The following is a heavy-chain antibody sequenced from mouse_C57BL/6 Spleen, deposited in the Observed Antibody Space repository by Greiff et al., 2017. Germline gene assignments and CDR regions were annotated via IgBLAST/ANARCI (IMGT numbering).Heavy chain of an antibody. Sequence: VQLQQPGAELVKPGASVKLSCKASGYTFTSYWMHWVKQRPGQGLEWIGMIHPNSGSTNYNEKFQSKATLTVDKSSSTAYMQLSSLTSEDSAVYYCAYYEGYYAMDYWGKGTTVTVST. D-gene: IGHD2-4*01. CDR3: AYYEGYYAMDY. CDR1: GYTFTSYW. J-gene: IGHJ4*01. V-gene: IGHV1-64*01. CDR2: IHPNSGST.